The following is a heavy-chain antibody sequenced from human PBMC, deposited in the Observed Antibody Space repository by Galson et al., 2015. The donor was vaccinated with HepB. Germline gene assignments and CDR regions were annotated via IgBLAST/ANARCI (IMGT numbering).Heavy chain of an antibody. CDR3: ARGDIVVVPADYYYYMDV. J-gene: IGHJ6*03. Sequence: QSGAEVKKPGASVKVSCKASGYTFTSYGISWVRQAPGQGLEWMGWISAYSGNTGYAQKFQGRVTMTRNTSISTAYMELSSLRSEDTAVYYCARGDIVVVPADYYYYMDVWGKGTTVTVSS. CDR2: ISAYSGNT. D-gene: IGHD2-2*01. V-gene: IGHV1-8*02. CDR1: GYTFTSYG.